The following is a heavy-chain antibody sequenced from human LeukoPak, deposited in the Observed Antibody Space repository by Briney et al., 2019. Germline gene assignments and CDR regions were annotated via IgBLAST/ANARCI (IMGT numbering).Heavy chain of an antibody. CDR2: INSDGSST. J-gene: IGHJ5*02. CDR1: GFTFSSYW. CDR3: ASELTYYDFWSGYQNWFDP. Sequence: GGSQRLSCAASGFTFSSYWMHWVRQAPGKGLVWVSRINSDGSSTSYADSVKGRFTISRDNAKNTLYLQMNSLRAEDTAVYYCASELTYYDFWSGYQNWFDPWGQGTLVTVSS. D-gene: IGHD3-3*01. V-gene: IGHV3-74*01.